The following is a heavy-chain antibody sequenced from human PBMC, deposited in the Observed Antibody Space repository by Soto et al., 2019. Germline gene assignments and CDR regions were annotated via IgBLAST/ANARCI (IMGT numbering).Heavy chain of an antibody. CDR2: ISYDGSNK. D-gene: IGHD3-10*01. V-gene: IGHV3-30*18. Sequence: QVQLVESGGGVVQPGRSQRLSCAASGFTFSSYGMHWVRQAPGKGLEWVAVISYDGSNKYYADSVKGRFTISRDNSKNTLYLQMNSLRAEDTAVYYCAKVWFGESFSLDYWGQGTLVTVSS. CDR3: AKVWFGESFSLDY. CDR1: GFTFSSYG. J-gene: IGHJ4*02.